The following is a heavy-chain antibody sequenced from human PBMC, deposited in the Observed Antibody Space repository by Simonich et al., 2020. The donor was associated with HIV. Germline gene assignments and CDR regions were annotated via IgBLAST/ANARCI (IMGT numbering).Heavy chain of an antibody. V-gene: IGHV4-31*03. CDR3: AREPSMTPVTRDHVGGVDV. J-gene: IGHJ6*02. CDR1: GGSISSGNYY. CDR2: IYYTGIT. D-gene: IGHD4-17*01. Sequence: GPGLVKPSQTLSLTCTVSGGSISSGNYYWSWIRQHPGKGLDWIAYIYYTGITYYNPSLKSRVSISIDTSKKQFSLTLSSVTAADTAVYFWAREPSMTPVTRDHVGGVDVWGPGTTVTVSS.